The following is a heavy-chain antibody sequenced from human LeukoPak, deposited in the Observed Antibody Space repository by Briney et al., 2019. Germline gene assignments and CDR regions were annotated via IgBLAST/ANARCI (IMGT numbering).Heavy chain of an antibody. J-gene: IGHJ4*02. V-gene: IGHV4-39*07. Sequence: SETLSLTCTVSGGSISRSIYYWGWIRQPPGKGLEWIGSIYYSGSTYYNPSLKSRVTISVDTSKNQFSLKLSSVTAADTAVYYCARGRLRFLEWLSPFDYWGKGTLVTVSS. D-gene: IGHD3-3*01. CDR3: ARGRLRFLEWLSPFDY. CDR2: IYYSGST. CDR1: GGSISRSIYY.